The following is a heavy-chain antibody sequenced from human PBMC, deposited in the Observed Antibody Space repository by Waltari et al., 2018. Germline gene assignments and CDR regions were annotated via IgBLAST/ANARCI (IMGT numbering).Heavy chain of an antibody. V-gene: IGHV3-7*01. J-gene: IGHJ4*02. Sequence: EVQLVESGGGLVQPGGSLRLSCSASGFHFSSYWMSWVRQAPGKGLEWVANIKQNGSEKYYVDSVKGRFTISRDNAKNSLYLQMNSLRAEDTAVYYCAREKGEFDYWGQGTLVTVSS. CDR1: GFHFSSYW. D-gene: IGHD3-16*01. CDR2: IKQNGSEK. CDR3: AREKGEFDY.